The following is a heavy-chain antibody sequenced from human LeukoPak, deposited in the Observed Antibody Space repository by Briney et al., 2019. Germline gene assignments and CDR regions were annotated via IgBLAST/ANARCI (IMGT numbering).Heavy chain of an antibody. CDR3: ARRRDLYSGSYYPFDY. CDR2: IDPADSDS. CDR1: GYSFSSFW. V-gene: IGHV5-51*01. D-gene: IGHD1-26*01. Sequence: GESLKISCKGSGYSFSSFWLGWVRQMPGKGLEWMGLIDPADSDSRYSPSFQGQVIFSVDKSTKTAYLQWSSLKASDTAMYYCARRRDLYSGSYYPFDYWGQGTLVTVSS. J-gene: IGHJ4*02.